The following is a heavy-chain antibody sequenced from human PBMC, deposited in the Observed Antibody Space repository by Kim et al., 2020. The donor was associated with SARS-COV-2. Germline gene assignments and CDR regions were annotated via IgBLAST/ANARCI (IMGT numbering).Heavy chain of an antibody. J-gene: IGHJ4*02. D-gene: IGHD3-10*01. CDR3: ARGDVLLWFGELLD. CDR2: IKQDGSEK. V-gene: IGHV3-7*01. Sequence: GGSLRLSCAASGFTFSSYWMSWVRQAPGKGLEWVANIKQDGSEKYYVDSVKGRFTISRDNAKNSLYLQMNSLRAEDTAVYYCARGDVLLWFGELLDWGQGTLVTVSS. CDR1: GFTFSSYW.